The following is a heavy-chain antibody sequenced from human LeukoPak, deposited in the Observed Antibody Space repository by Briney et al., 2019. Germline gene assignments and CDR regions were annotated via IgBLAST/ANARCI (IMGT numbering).Heavy chain of an antibody. CDR2: IRYDGSNK. CDR1: GYTFSSYG. V-gene: IGHV3-30*02. J-gene: IGHJ1*01. CDR3: AKVSQYQLLRSEYFQH. Sequence: GRSLRLSCAASGYTFSSYGMHWVPQAPGKGLEWVAFIRYDGSNKYYADSVKGRFTISRDNSKNTLYLQMNSLRAEGTAVYYCAKVSQYQLLRSEYFQHWGQGTLVTVSS. D-gene: IGHD2-2*01.